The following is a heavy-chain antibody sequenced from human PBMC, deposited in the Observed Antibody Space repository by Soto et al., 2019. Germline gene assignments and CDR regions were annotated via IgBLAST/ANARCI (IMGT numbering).Heavy chain of an antibody. CDR3: ASSRVSSPYGMDV. J-gene: IGHJ6*04. D-gene: IGHD3-16*01. Sequence: GGSLRLSCAASGFTFSSYAMHWVRQAPGKGLEWVAVISYDGSNKYYADSVKGRFTISRDNSKNTLYLQMNSLRAEDTAVYYCASSRVSSPYGMDVWGKGTTVTVSS. CDR1: GFTFSSYA. CDR2: ISYDGSNK. V-gene: IGHV3-30-3*01.